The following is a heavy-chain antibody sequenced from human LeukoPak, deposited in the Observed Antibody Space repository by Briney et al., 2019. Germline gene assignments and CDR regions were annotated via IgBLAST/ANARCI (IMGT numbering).Heavy chain of an antibody. CDR2: IKQDGSEK. CDR1: GTTFSRYW. V-gene: IGHV3-7*03. CDR3: AGGAGWLVDY. D-gene: IGHD6-19*01. J-gene: IGHJ4*02. Sequence: GGSLRLSCEAAGTTFSRYWMNWVRQAPGKGLEWVANIKQDGSEKYYVDSVKGRFTISRDNAKNSLHLQMNSLRAEDTAVYYCAGGAGWLVDYWGQGTLVTVSS.